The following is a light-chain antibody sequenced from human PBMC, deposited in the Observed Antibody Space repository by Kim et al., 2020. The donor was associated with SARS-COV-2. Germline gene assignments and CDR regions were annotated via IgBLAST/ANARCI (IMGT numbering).Light chain of an antibody. V-gene: IGKV1-5*03. CDR3: KQYNSYSRT. Sequence: DIQMTQSPSTLSASVGDRVTITCRASQSISNWLAWYQRKPGKAPKVLIYKASSLESGVPSRSSGSGSGTEFTLTISSLQPDDFATYYCKQYNSYSRTFGQGTKVDIK. CDR2: KAS. J-gene: IGKJ1*01. CDR1: QSISNW.